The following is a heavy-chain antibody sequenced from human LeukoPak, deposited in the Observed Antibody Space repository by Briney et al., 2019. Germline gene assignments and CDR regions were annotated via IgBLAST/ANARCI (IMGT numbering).Heavy chain of an antibody. V-gene: IGHV3-30*02. CDR1: GFTFSSYW. CDR3: AKPPGGSYPNYYYYYYMDV. CDR2: IRYDGSNK. Sequence: GGSLRLSCAASGFTFSSYWMHWVRQAPGKGLEWVAFIRYDGSNKYYADSVKGRFTISRDNSKNTLYLQMNSLRAEDTAVYYCAKPPGGSYPNYYYYYYMDVWGKGTTVTVSS. D-gene: IGHD1-26*01. J-gene: IGHJ6*03.